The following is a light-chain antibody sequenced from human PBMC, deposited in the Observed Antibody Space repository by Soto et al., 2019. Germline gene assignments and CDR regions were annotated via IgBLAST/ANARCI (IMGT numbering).Light chain of an antibody. CDR3: AIWDLSLSAWV. CDR2: SND. CDR1: TSNIGSNT. J-gene: IGLJ3*02. Sequence: QSVLTQPPSASGTPGQRVTISCSGTTSNIGSNTVSWYQHLPGTAPKLLIYSNDQRPSGVPDRFSGSKSGTSASLAISGLQSEDEADYYCAIWDLSLSAWVFGGGTQLTV. V-gene: IGLV1-44*01.